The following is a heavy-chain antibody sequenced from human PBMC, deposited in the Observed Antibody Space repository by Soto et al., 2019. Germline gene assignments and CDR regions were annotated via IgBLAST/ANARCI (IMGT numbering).Heavy chain of an antibody. V-gene: IGHV5-51*01. CDR2: IYPSDSDT. CDR1: GYSFTSYW. CDR3: ARGGVSTRTFDY. D-gene: IGHD3-3*01. Sequence: GESLKISCKGSGYSFTSYWIAWVRHMPGKGLEWMGVIYPSDSDTRYRPSFQGQVTISADKSISSAYLQWSSLRASDTAMYYCARGGVSTRTFDYWGQGTPVTVSS. J-gene: IGHJ4*02.